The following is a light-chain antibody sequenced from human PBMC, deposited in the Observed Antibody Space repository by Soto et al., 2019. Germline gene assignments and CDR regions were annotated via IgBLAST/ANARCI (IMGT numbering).Light chain of an antibody. CDR2: GAS. V-gene: IGKV1-12*01. Sequence: DIQMTQSPLSVSASVGDRLTITCRASRDISNSLAWYQQTPGKAPKLLLRGASSLHRGVPSRFSGGGAGTEFTLTISSLQPEDFATYYCQQTSAFPRTFGQGTKV. CDR3: QQTSAFPRT. J-gene: IGKJ1*01. CDR1: RDISNS.